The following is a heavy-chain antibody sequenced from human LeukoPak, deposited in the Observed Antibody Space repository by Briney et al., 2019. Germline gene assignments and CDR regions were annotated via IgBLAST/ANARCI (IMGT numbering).Heavy chain of an antibody. J-gene: IGHJ4*02. CDR2: ISSSNNYI. CDR3: ARRSPNYYFDY. V-gene: IGHV3-21*01. CDR1: GFTFSSYA. Sequence: GGSLRLSCAASGFTFSSYAMSWVRQAPGKGLEWVSSISSSNNYIYYADSVKGRFTISRDNAKNSLYLQMNSLRAEDTAVYYCARRSPNYYFDYWGQGTPVTVSS.